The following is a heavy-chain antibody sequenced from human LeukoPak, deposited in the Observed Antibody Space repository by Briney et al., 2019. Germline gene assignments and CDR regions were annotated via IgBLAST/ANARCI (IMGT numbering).Heavy chain of an antibody. CDR2: IWPSGST. J-gene: IGHJ4*02. D-gene: IGHD2-21*01. CDR1: GGSLSSYY. CDR3: ARKGPEHPPNYFDH. Sequence: SETLSLTCTVSGGSLSSYYWSWIRQSPGQGLEWIGYIWPSGSTNYNPSLSGRVAISLDKSRNHFTLMVTAVTAADTAFYYCARKGPEHPPNYFDHWGRGILVTVSS. V-gene: IGHV4-4*08.